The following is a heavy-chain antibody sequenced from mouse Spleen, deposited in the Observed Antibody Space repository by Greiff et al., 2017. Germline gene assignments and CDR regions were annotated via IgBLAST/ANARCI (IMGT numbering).Heavy chain of an antibody. CDR3: ARHFTTATHWYFDV. V-gene: IGHV5-9-3*01. CDR1: GFTFSSYA. J-gene: IGHJ1*01. D-gene: IGHD1-2*01. Sequence: EVQLVESGGGLVKPGGSLKLSCAASGFTFSSYAMSWVRQTPEKRLEWVATISSGGSYTYYPDSVKGRFTISRDNAKNTLYLQMSSLRSEDTAMYYCARHFTTATHWYFDVWGAGTTVTVSS. CDR2: ISSGGSYT.